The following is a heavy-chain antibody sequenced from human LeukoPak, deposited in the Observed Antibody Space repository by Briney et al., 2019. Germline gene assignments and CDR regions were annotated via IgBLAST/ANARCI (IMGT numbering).Heavy chain of an antibody. CDR2: FDPEDGET. Sequence: ASVKVSCKVSGYTLTELSMHWVRQAPGKGLEWMGGFDPEDGETIYAQKFQGRVTMTEDTSTDTAYMELSSLRSEGTAVYYCATDPYYYDSSGYQYWGQGTLVTVSS. D-gene: IGHD3-22*01. CDR1: GYTLTELS. CDR3: ATDPYYYDSSGYQY. V-gene: IGHV1-24*01. J-gene: IGHJ4*02.